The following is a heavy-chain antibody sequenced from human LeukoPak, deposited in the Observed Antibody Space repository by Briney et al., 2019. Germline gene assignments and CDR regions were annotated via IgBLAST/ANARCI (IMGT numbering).Heavy chain of an antibody. Sequence: GGSLRLSCAASGFAFNSYVIHWVRQAPGKGREWGAIIWFDGSHEDYVDSVRGRFTISRDNSRNTMYLQMNSLRVEDTALYFCAKEVACGAGAYDVWGQGTRVTVSS. CDR1: GFAFNSYV. J-gene: IGHJ3*01. D-gene: IGHD6-25*01. V-gene: IGHV3-33*06. CDR3: AKEVACGAGAYDV. CDR2: IWFDGSHE.